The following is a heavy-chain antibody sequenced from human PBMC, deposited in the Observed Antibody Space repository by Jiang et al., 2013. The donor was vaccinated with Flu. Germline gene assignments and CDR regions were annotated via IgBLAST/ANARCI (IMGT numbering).Heavy chain of an antibody. CDR1: GYTFTSYS. J-gene: IGHJ4*02. Sequence: VQLVESGAEVKKPGASVKVSCKASGYTFTSYSTHWVRQAPGQGLEWMGIIRPSGGSTIYAQKFQGRVTMTRDTSTSTVYMELSSLRSEDTAVYYCARPIVGATMRFDYWGQGTLVTVSS. CDR3: ARPIVGATMRFDY. D-gene: IGHD1-26*01. V-gene: IGHV1-46*01. CDR2: IRPSGGST.